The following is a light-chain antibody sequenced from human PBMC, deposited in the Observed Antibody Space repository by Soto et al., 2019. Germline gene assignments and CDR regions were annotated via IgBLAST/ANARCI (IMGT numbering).Light chain of an antibody. J-gene: IGLJ2*01. CDR3: CSYAGSSTVV. V-gene: IGLV2-23*02. CDR1: SSDVGGQNA. CDR2: DVS. Sequence: QSALTQPASVSGSPGQSITISCTGTSSDVGGQNAVSWYQQHPSKAPKFIIYDVSKRPSGVSSRFSGSKSGNTASLTISGLQAEDEADYYCCSYAGSSTVVFGGGTKLTVL.